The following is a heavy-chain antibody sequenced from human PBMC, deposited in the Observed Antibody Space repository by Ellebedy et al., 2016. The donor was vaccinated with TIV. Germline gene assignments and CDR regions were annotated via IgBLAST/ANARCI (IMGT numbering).Heavy chain of an antibody. V-gene: IGHV4-59*08. CDR1: GGSISSNY. Sequence: MPSETLSLTCTVSGGSISSNYWDWIRQPPEKGLEWIGYIYNSVITNYNPSLKSRVTMSVDTSKRQLSLKLRSVTAADTAVYYCARRYSGSSYHYFDYWGQGTLVIVSS. D-gene: IGHD1-26*01. CDR3: ARRYSGSSYHYFDY. CDR2: IYNSVIT. J-gene: IGHJ4*02.